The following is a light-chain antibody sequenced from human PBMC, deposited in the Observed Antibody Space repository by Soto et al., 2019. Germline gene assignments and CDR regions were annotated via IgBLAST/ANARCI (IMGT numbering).Light chain of an antibody. V-gene: IGKV3-11*01. CDR1: QSVSSY. CDR3: QQRSNWPVT. Sequence: EIVLTQSPATLSLSPGEGATLSCRASQSVSSYLAWYQQKPGQAPRLLIYDASNRATGIRARFSGSGSGTDFTLIISSLEPEDFAVYYCQQRSNWPVTFGLGTKVEV. CDR2: DAS. J-gene: IGKJ1*01.